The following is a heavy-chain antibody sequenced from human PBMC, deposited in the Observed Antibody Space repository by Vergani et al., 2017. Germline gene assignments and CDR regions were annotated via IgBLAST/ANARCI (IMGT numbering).Heavy chain of an antibody. CDR1: GGTFSSYT. V-gene: IGHV1-69*08. Sequence: QVQLVQSGAEVKKPGSSVKVSCKASGGTFSSYTISWVRQAPGQGLEWMGRIIPILGIANYAQKFQGRVTITADKSTSTAYMELSSLRSEDTAVYYCARERAYELRDWFDLGRQGTLVTVS. CDR3: ARERAYELRDWFDL. CDR2: IIPILGIA. J-gene: IGHJ5*02. D-gene: IGHD3-10*01.